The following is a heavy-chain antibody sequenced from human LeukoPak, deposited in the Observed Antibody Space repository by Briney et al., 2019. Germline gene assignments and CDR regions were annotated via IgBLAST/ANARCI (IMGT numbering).Heavy chain of an antibody. J-gene: IGHJ4*02. V-gene: IGHV3-48*03. CDR2: ISSSGSTI. Sequence: PGGSLRLSCAASGFTFSSYEMNWVRQAPGKGLEWVSYISSSGSTIYYADSVKGRFTISRDNAKNSLYLQMNSLRAEDTAVYYCARYYYGSGSYYVRSYWGQGTLVTVSS. D-gene: IGHD3-10*01. CDR3: ARYYYGSGSYYVRSY. CDR1: GFTFSSYE.